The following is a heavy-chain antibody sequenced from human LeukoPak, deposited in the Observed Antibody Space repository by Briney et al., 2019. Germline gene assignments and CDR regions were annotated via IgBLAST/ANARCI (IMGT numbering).Heavy chain of an antibody. J-gene: IGHJ4*02. CDR1: GFTFSSYA. CDR3: ARVPDYDILTGYPDY. V-gene: IGHV3-30*04. D-gene: IGHD3-9*01. CDR2: ISYDGSNK. Sequence: PGGSLRLSCAASGFTFSSYAMHWVRQAPGKGLEWVAVISYDGSNKYYADFVKGRFTISRDNSKNTLYLQMNSLRAEDTAVYYCARVPDYDILTGYPDYWGQGTLVTVSS.